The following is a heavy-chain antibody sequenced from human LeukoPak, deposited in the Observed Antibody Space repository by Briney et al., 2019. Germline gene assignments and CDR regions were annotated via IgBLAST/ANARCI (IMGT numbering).Heavy chain of an antibody. CDR2: MNPNNGNT. V-gene: IGHV1-8*01. CDR3: VREGGGFAIGGNNGFDP. Sequence: ASVKVSCKASGFTFTSYDINWVRQASGQGLEWMGWMNPNNGNTGYAQKFQGRVTMTRDTSISTAYMELRGLRSEDPAVYYCVREGGGFAIGGNNGFDPWGQGTLVTVSS. CDR1: GFTFTSYD. D-gene: IGHD2-2*02. J-gene: IGHJ5*02.